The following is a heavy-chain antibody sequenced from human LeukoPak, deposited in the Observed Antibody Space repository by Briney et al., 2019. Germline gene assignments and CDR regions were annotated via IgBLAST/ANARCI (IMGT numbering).Heavy chain of an antibody. Sequence: ASVKVSCKASGYTFTSYDINWVRQATGQGLEWMGWMNPNSGNTGYAQKFQGRVTMTRNTSISTAYMELSSLRSEDTAIYYCTRVPNYSPYYFDYWGQGTLVTVSS. J-gene: IGHJ4*02. V-gene: IGHV1-8*01. CDR2: MNPNSGNT. CDR3: TRVPNYSPYYFDY. CDR1: GYTFTSYD. D-gene: IGHD4/OR15-4a*01.